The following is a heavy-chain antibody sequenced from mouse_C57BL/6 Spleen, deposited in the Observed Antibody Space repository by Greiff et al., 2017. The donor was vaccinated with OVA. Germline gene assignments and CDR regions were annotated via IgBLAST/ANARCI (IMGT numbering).Heavy chain of an antibody. V-gene: IGHV10-1*01. Sequence: EVQVVESGGGLVQPKGSLKLSCAASGFSFNTYAMNWVRQAPGKGLEWVARIRSKSNNYATYYADSVKDRFTISRDDSESMLYLQMNNLKTEDTAMYYCVRGNYVAMDYWGQGTSVTVSS. D-gene: IGHD2-1*01. J-gene: IGHJ4*01. CDR2: IRSKSNNYAT. CDR3: VRGNYVAMDY. CDR1: GFSFNTYA.